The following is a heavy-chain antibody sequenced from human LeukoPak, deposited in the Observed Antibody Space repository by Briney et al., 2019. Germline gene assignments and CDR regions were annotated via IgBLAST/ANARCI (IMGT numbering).Heavy chain of an antibody. Sequence: SETLSLTCAVSGYSNSSGYYWGWIRQPPGKGLEWIGSIYHSGSTYYNPSLKSRVTISVDTSKNQFSLKLSSVTAADTAVYYCARQGDQLLSLNWFDPWGQGTLVTVSS. D-gene: IGHD2-2*01. CDR2: IYHSGST. CDR1: GYSNSSGYY. V-gene: IGHV4-38-2*01. CDR3: ARQGDQLLSLNWFDP. J-gene: IGHJ5*02.